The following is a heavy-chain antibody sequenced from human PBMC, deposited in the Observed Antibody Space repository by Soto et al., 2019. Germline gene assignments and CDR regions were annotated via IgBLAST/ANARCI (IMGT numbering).Heavy chain of an antibody. J-gene: IGHJ6*02. Sequence: GESLKISCKGSGYSFTSYWISWVRQMPGKGLEWMGRIDPSDSYTNYSPSFQGHVTISADKSISTAYLQWSSLKASDTAMYCCARYCSGGSCYYYYGMDVWGQGTTVT. CDR3: ARYCSGGSCYYYYGMDV. CDR2: IDPSDSYT. CDR1: GYSFTSYW. V-gene: IGHV5-10-1*01. D-gene: IGHD2-15*01.